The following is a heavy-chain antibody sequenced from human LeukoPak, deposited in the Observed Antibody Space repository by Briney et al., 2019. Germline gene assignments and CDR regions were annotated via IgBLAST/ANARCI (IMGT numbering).Heavy chain of an antibody. CDR2: IYTSGST. J-gene: IGHJ5*02. D-gene: IGHD1-26*01. Sequence: SETLSLTCTVSGGSICSGRYYWGWLRQPAGKGLEWIGRIYTSGSTNYNPSLKSRVTISVDTSKNQFSLKLSSVTAADTAVYYCARDFVGATKGGIYNWFDLWGQGTLVTVSS. V-gene: IGHV4-61*02. CDR1: GGSICSGRYY. CDR3: ARDFVGATKGGIYNWFDL.